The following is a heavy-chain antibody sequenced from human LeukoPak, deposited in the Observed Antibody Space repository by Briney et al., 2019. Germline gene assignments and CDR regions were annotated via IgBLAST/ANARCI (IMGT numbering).Heavy chain of an antibody. J-gene: IGHJ4*02. CDR1: GYTFTGYY. CDR3: ARSPFRSGWYTGDY. D-gene: IGHD6-19*01. CDR2: INPNSGGT. Sequence: ASVKVSCKASGYTFTGYYMHWVRQAPGQGLEWMGRINPNSGGTNYAQKFQGRVTMTRDTSISTAYTELSRLRSDDTAVYYCARSPFRSGWYTGDYWGQGTLVTVSS. V-gene: IGHV1-2*06.